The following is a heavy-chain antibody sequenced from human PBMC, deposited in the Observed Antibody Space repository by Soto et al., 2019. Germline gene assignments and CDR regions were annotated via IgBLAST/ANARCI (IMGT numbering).Heavy chain of an antibody. J-gene: IGHJ5*02. CDR2: IYQSGST. D-gene: IGHD2-21*02. V-gene: IGHV4-30-2*01. CDR3: ARDMSGCSSSDCYLSGWFDP. CDR1: GAPITSGAYS. Sequence: PSETLSLTCTVSGAPITSGAYSWSWIQQPPGKGLEWIGFIYQSGSTHYNPSLKSRVTISVDRSKNHFSLQLTSLTAADTAVYYCARDMSGCSSSDCYLSGWFDPWGPGTLVTVSS.